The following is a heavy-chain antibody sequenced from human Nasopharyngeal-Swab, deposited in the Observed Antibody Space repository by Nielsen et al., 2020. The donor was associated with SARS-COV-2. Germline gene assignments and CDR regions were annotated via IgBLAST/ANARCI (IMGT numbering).Heavy chain of an antibody. J-gene: IGHJ4*02. CDR3: ARHTVATPISHYFDY. V-gene: IGHV4-59*08. D-gene: IGHD4-17*01. CDR2: IYYSGST. CDR1: GGSISSYY. Sequence: SETLSLTCTVSGGSISSYYWSWIRQPPGKGLEWIGYIYYSGSTNYNPSLKSRVTISVDTSKNQFSLKLSSVTAADTAVYYCARHTVATPISHYFDYWGQRTLVTVSS.